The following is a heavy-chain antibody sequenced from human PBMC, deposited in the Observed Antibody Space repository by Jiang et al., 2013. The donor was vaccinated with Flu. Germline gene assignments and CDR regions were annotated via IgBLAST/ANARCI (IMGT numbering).Heavy chain of an antibody. J-gene: IGHJ4*02. V-gene: IGHV5-51*01. CDR1: GYSFSTYW. CDR3: ARLRMSGSYYESFDY. CDR2: IYPGDSDT. D-gene: IGHD1-26*01. Sequence: GAEVKKPGESLKISCKGSGYSFSTYWIAWVRQMPGKGLEWMGIIYPGDSDTRYSPSFQGQVTISADKSISTAYLQWSSLKASDTAMYYCARLRMSGSYYESFDYWGQGNPGHRLL.